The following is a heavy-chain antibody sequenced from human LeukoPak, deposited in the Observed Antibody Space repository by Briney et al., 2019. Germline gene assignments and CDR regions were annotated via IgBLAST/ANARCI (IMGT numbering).Heavy chain of an antibody. Sequence: PGGSLRLSCVSTGFTFSRYWMHWLRQAPGKGLVWVTRIKIDGSGTGYADSVKGRFTISRDNAKNTLYLQINSLRADDTSVYYCARDSTVSDFGYWGQGTLVTVSS. J-gene: IGHJ4*02. CDR3: ARDSTVSDFGY. D-gene: IGHD4-17*01. CDR2: IKIDGSGT. CDR1: GFTFSRYW. V-gene: IGHV3-74*01.